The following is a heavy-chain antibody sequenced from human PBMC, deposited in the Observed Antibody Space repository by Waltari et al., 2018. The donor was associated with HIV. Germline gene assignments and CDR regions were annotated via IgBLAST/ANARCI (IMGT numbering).Heavy chain of an antibody. V-gene: IGHV4-39*01. J-gene: IGHJ4*02. CDR2: IYYSVST. CDR1: GGSISSSSYY. Sequence: QLQLQESGPGLVKRAETLSLTCTVSGGSISSSSYYWGGIRQPPGKGLEWMGSIYYSVSTDYNPSLKSLVTISVDTSKNQFSPKLSAVTAADTAVYYCARLGKEVDYWGQGTLVTVSS. D-gene: IGHD7-27*01. CDR3: ARLGKEVDY.